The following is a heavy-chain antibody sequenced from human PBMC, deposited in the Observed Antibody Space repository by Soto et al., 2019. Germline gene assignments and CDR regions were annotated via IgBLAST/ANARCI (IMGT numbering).Heavy chain of an antibody. CDR2: IVPTVDTS. CDR1: GATFSSYA. Sequence: QVQLVQSGAEVRQPASSVKVSCKTSGATFSSYAITWVRQAPGQGLEWMGGIVPTVDTSTYAQKFQGRLTITADKFTNTGYMELSSLRSDDTAVYYCVRVVAIPGYPDNWGQGTLVTVSS. D-gene: IGHD5-12*01. V-gene: IGHV1-69*14. CDR3: VRVVAIPGYPDN. J-gene: IGHJ4*02.